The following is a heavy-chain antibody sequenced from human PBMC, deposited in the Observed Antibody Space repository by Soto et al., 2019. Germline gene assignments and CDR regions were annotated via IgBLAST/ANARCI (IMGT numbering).Heavy chain of an antibody. CDR2: LIPIFGTA. J-gene: IGHJ6*02. CDR1: GCTFSSYA. D-gene: IGHD3-10*01. Sequence: SVKVSCKASGCTFSSYAISWVRQAPGQGREWMGGLIPIFGTANYAQKFQGRVTITADESTSTDYMDLSSLRSEDTAVYYCARGYSYGSGSYSLDYYYYGMDVWGQGATVTVSS. V-gene: IGHV1-69*13. CDR3: ARGYSYGSGSYSLDYYYYGMDV.